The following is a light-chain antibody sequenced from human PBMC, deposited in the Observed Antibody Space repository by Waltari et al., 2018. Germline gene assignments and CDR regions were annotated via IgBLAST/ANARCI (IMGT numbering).Light chain of an antibody. V-gene: IGKV3-11*01. CDR2: DAS. J-gene: IGKJ1*01. Sequence: EIVLTQSPATLSLSPGERATLSCGSSQSVSSYLAWYQQKVGQAPRLLIYDASNRATGIPARFSGSGSGTDFTFTISSLEPEDFAVYYCLQRSSWPWTFGQGTKVEIK. CDR3: LQRSSWPWT. CDR1: QSVSSY.